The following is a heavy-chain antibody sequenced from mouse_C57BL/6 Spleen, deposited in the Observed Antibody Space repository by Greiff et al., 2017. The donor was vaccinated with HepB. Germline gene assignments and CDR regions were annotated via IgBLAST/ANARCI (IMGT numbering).Heavy chain of an antibody. D-gene: IGHD1-2*01. V-gene: IGHV3-6*01. CDR2: ISYDGSN. CDR3: ARAAGPFAY. J-gene: IGHJ3*01. Sequence: EVQLQQSGPGLVKPSQSLSLTCSVTGYSITSGYYWNWIRQFPGNKLEWMGYISYDGSNNYNPSLKNRISITRDTSKNQFFLKLNSVTTEDTATYYCARAAGPFAYWGQGTLVTVSA. CDR1: GYSITSGYY.